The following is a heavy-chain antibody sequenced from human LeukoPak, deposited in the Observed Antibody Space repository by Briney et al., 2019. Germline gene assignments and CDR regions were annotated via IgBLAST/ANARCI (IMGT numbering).Heavy chain of an antibody. V-gene: IGHV4-4*07. CDR3: AGFGAGSYY. J-gene: IGHJ4*02. CDR1: GGSISSSY. CDR2: IYTTGSTDST. D-gene: IGHD3-10*01. Sequence: SETLSLTCTVSGGSISSSYCSWIRQPAGKGLEGIGRIYTTGSTDSTDFNPSLKSRVTMSVDTSKTQFSLKLGSVTAADPAVYYCAGFGAGSYYWGQGTLVTVSS.